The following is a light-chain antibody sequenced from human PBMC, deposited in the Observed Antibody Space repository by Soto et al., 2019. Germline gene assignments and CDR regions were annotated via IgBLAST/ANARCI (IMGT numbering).Light chain of an antibody. CDR1: SSDVGGYNY. CDR2: EVT. J-gene: IGLJ1*01. V-gene: IGLV2-8*01. CDR3: SSYAGSNNLV. Sequence: QSVLTQPPSASGSPGQSVTISCTGTSSDVGGYNYVSWYQQHPGKAPKLIIYEVTKRPSGVPDRFSGSKSGNTASLTVSGLQAEDEADYYCSSYAGSNNLVFGTGTKRTVL.